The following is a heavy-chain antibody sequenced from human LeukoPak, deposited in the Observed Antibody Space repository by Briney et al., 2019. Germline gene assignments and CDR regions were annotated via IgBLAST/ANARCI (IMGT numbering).Heavy chain of an antibody. CDR3: ARVSLRGEVRGVTYGMDV. CDR2: IRSKAFGGTT. D-gene: IGHD3-10*01. Sequence: GRSLRLSCAASGFTFGDYAMSWFRQAPGKGLEWVGFIRSKAFGGTTEHAASVKGRFTISRDDSKSIAYLQMNSLKTEDTAVYYCARVSLRGEVRGVTYGMDVWGQGTTVTVSS. V-gene: IGHV3-49*03. CDR1: GFTFGDYA. J-gene: IGHJ6*02.